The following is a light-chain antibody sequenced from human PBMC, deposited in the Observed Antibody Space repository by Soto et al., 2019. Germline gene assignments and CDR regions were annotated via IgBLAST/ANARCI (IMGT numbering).Light chain of an antibody. CDR1: SSDVGYYDY. V-gene: IGLV2-8*01. CDR2: VVT. J-gene: IGLJ1*01. CDR3: SSYAGSSNFV. Sequence: QSVLTQPPSASGFPGQSVTISCTGTSSDVGYYDYVSWYQQHPGKAPKLVIYVVTKWPSGVPDRVSASKSGNTASLTVSGLRAEDEADYYCSSYAGSSNFVFGSGTKVTVL.